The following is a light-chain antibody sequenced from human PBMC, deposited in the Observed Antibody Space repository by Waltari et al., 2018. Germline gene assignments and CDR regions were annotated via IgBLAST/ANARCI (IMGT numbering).Light chain of an antibody. J-gene: IGLJ1*01. CDR2: GNS. Sequence: QSVLTQSPSVSGSPGPRVTTSFTGRSSNTGSGYDEAWYQQLPGTAPKVPIYGNSNRPSGVPDRFSGSKSGTSASLAITGLQAEDEADYYCQSYDSSLSAYVFGTGTKVSVL. V-gene: IGLV1-40*01. CDR1: SSNTGSGYD. CDR3: QSYDSSLSAYV.